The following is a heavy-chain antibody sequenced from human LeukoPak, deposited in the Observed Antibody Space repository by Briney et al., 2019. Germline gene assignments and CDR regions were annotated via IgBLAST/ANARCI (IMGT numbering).Heavy chain of an antibody. Sequence: SETXSLTCTVSGGSISSSSYHWGWIRQPRGKGLEWIGSIYYSGSTYYNPSLKSRITISVDRSKNQFSLKLSSVTAADTAVYYCARHSSSSGASNWFDPWGQGTLVTVSS. CDR3: ARHSSSSGASNWFDP. V-gene: IGHV4-39*01. D-gene: IGHD6-6*01. J-gene: IGHJ5*02. CDR1: GGSISSSSYH. CDR2: IYYSGST.